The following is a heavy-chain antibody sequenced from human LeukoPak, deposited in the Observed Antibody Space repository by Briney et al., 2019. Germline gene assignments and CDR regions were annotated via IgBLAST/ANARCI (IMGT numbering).Heavy chain of an antibody. D-gene: IGHD3-22*01. CDR1: GFTFSSYG. CDR3: AKHGLITMIVVANVAYFDY. J-gene: IGHJ4*02. V-gene: IGHV3-23*01. CDR2: ISGSGGST. Sequence: PGGSLRLSCAASGFTFSSYGMSWVRQAPGKGLEWVSAISGSGGSTYYADSVKGRFTISRDNSKNTLYLQMNSLRAEDTAVYYCAKHGLITMIVVANVAYFDYWGQGTLVTVSS.